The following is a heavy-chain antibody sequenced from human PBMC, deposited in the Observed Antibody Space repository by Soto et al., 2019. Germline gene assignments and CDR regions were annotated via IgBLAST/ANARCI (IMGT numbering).Heavy chain of an antibody. CDR3: ARSVRSGSFPYYYYAMDV. CDR2: IKSDGSST. J-gene: IGHJ6*02. Sequence: EVQLVESGGGLVQPGGSLRLSCAASGFTSSNYWMHWVRQVPGKGLAWVSRIKSDGSSTIYADSVKGRFTISRDNAKNTXVLQMHGLRAEDMAVYYCARSVRSGSFPYYYYAMDVWGQGTTVTVSS. V-gene: IGHV3-74*01. D-gene: IGHD3-10*01. CDR1: GFTSSNYW.